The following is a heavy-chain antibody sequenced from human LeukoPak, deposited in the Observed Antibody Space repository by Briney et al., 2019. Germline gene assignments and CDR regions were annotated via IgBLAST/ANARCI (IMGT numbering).Heavy chain of an antibody. CDR3: ARGNHFKYSSSLDY. Sequence: ASVKVSCKASGYTFTGYYMHWVRQAPGQGLEWMGWINPNSGGTNYAQKFQGRVAMTRDTSISTAYMELSRLRSDDTAVYYCARGNHFKYSSSLDYWGQGTLVTVSS. D-gene: IGHD6-13*01. J-gene: IGHJ4*02. V-gene: IGHV1-2*02. CDR1: GYTFTGYY. CDR2: INPNSGGT.